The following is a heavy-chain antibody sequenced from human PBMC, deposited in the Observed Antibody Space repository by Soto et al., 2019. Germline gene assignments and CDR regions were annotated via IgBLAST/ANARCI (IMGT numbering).Heavy chain of an antibody. Sequence: SETLSLTCTVSGGSISSYYWSWIRQPPGKGLEWIGYIYYSGGTNYNPSLKSRVTISVDTSKNQFSLKLSSVTAADTAVYYCARDKWRTNDAFDIWGQGTMVTVSS. J-gene: IGHJ3*02. CDR1: GGSISSYY. CDR3: ARDKWRTNDAFDI. CDR2: IYYSGGT. D-gene: IGHD5-12*01. V-gene: IGHV4-59*01.